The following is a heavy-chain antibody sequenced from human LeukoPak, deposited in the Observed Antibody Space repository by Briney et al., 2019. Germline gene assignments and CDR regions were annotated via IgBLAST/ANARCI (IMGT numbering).Heavy chain of an antibody. V-gene: IGHV3-21*01. CDR2: ISSSSSYI. CDR3: ARARQLYKHNWFDP. D-gene: IGHD3-3*02. J-gene: IGHJ5*02. CDR1: GFTFSSYS. Sequence: GGSLRLSCAASGFTFSSYSMNWVRQAPGKGLEWVSSISSSSSYIYYADSVKGRFTISRDNAKNSLYLQTNSLRAEDTAVYYCARARQLYKHNWFDPWGQGTLVTVSS.